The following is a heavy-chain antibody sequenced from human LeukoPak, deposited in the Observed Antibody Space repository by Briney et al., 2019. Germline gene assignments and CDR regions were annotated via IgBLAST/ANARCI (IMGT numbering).Heavy chain of an antibody. CDR3: STDFWRLGIDY. CDR1: GFTFADYG. V-gene: IGHV3-49*03. D-gene: IGHD3-3*01. CDR2: IRGKALGWTA. Sequence: GGSLRLSCIGSGFTFADYGLSWFRQAPGKGLEWVGFIRGKALGWTAEYAASVKGRVSMSRDDSKNIAYLQMDNLKTEDTAVYYCSTDFWRLGIDYWGQGTLVTVSS. J-gene: IGHJ4*02.